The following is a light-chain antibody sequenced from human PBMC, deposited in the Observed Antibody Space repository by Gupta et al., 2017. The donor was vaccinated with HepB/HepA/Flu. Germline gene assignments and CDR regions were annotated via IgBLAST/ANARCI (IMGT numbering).Light chain of an antibody. CDR2: KIS. J-gene: IGKJ2*01. CDR3: MQDKPFQI. CDR1: ESLVHNDGNTY. V-gene: IGKV2-24*01. Sequence: DLMMTQTPLSSPVTLGQPASISCRSSESLVHNDGNTYLSWLQQRPGQPPRLLIYKISNRFSGVPDRFSGSGEGTDFTLKSSRGEAEDVGIYYCMQDKPFQIFGQGTKLEIK.